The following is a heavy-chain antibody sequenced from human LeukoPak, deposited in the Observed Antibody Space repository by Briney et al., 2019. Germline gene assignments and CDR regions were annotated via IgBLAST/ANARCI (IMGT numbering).Heavy chain of an antibody. CDR2: IWYDGSSK. J-gene: IGHJ4*02. V-gene: IGHV3-33*01. CDR3: ARSQSSSLIDY. Sequence: GGSLRLSCAASGFSFSAYGVPWVRQPPGKGTEWEAVIWYDGSSKDYADPVKGRFTLSRDNPKNTLYLQMNSLTVEDTAVYYCARSQSSSLIDYWGQGTLVTVSS. CDR1: GFSFSAYG. D-gene: IGHD6-13*01.